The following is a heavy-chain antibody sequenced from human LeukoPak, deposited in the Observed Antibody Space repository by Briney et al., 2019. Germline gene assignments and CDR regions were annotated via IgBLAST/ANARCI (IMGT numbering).Heavy chain of an antibody. D-gene: IGHD6-13*01. Sequence: PGGSLRLSCAASGFTFSSYTMSWVRQAPGKGLEWVSSTSSSSSYIYYADSVKGRFTVSRDNAKTSLYLQVNSLRADDSALYYCARLAAAGTDFDYWGQGTLVTVSS. CDR2: TSSSSSYI. J-gene: IGHJ4*02. V-gene: IGHV3-21*01. CDR3: ARLAAAGTDFDY. CDR1: GFTFSSYT.